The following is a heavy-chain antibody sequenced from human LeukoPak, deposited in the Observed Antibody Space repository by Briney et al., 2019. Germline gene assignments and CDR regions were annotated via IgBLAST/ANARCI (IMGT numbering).Heavy chain of an antibody. CDR1: GGSISSGDYY. D-gene: IGHD3-16*01. CDR3: ARRNGGDLRGNYYMDV. CDR2: IYYSGST. V-gene: IGHV4-30-4*08. Sequence: PSETLSLTCTVSGGSISSGDYYWSWIRQPPGKGLEWIGYIYYSGSTYYNPSLKSRVTISVDTSKNQFSLKLSSVTAADTAVYYCARRNGGDLRGNYYMDVWGKGTTVTVSS. J-gene: IGHJ6*03.